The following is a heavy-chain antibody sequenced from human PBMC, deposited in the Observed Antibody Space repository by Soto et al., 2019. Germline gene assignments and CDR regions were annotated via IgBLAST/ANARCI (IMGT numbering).Heavy chain of an antibody. J-gene: IGHJ4*02. CDR2: IDPDDSET. Sequence: GESLKMSCEASGYTFTNSWITWVRQMPGKGLEWMGEIDPDDSETNYSPSFQGHVTISVDKSMSTAFLQWNSLKSSDTGAYYCAVGCSSIECPPFVIWGQGTPVTVSS. CDR1: GYTFTNSW. V-gene: IGHV5-10-1*01. D-gene: IGHD2-2*01. CDR3: AVGCSSIECPPFVI.